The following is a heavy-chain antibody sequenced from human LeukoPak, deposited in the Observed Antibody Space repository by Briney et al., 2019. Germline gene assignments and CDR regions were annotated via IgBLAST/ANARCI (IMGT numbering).Heavy chain of an antibody. Sequence: SETLSLTCAVYGGSFSGYYWSWIRQPPGKGLEWIGEINHSGSTNYNPSLKSRVTISVDMSKNQFSLKLSSVTAADTAVYYCARGLRYYYGSGSHKDMDVWGKGTTVTVSS. CDR1: GGSFSGYY. V-gene: IGHV4-34*01. CDR2: INHSGST. CDR3: ARGLRYYYGSGSHKDMDV. D-gene: IGHD3-10*01. J-gene: IGHJ6*03.